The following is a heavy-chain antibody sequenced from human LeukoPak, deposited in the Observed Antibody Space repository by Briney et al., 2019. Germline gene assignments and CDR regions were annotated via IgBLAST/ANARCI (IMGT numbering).Heavy chain of an antibody. CDR1: GFTFRNYG. J-gene: IGHJ4*02. CDR3: AKGDSSGAFDY. CDR2: VLYDGSNK. Sequence: GRSLRLSCQASGFTFRNYGMHWVRQAPGKGLEWVAVVLYDGSNKYYADSVKGRFTISRDQSKNTLSLQMNSLRTEDTAVYYCAKGDSSGAFDYWGQGTLVTVSS. D-gene: IGHD2-21*01. V-gene: IGHV3-30*18.